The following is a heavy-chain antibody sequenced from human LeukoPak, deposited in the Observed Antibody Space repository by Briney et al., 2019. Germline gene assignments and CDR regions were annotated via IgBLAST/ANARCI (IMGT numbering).Heavy chain of an antibody. J-gene: IGHJ4*02. CDR2: IYHSGST. CDR3: ARVGRTYYYDSSGYSTRKGLDY. Sequence: SETLSLTCTVSGYSISSGYYWGWIRQPPGKGLEWIGSIYHSGSTYYNPSLKSRVTISVDTSKNQFPLKLSSVTAADTAVYYCARVGRTYYYDSSGYSTRKGLDYWGQGTLVTVSS. CDR1: GYSISSGYY. V-gene: IGHV4-38-2*02. D-gene: IGHD3-22*01.